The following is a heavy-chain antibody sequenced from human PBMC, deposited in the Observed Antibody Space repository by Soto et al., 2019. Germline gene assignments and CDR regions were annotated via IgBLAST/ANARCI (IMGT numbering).Heavy chain of an antibody. D-gene: IGHD3-10*01. CDR1: GDFNTNFY. V-gene: IGHV4-59*08. CDR3: ARHLSVRGVFDF. Sequence: QVQLQESGPGLVKPSETLSLTCTVSGDFNTNFYLSWIRQSPGKGLEWMGFIYSSGSTRYNPSLKSRITMSLDTSKNQFSLRLSSVAAADTAVYYCARHLSVRGVFDFWGQGTQVTVSS. CDR2: IYSSGST. J-gene: IGHJ4*02.